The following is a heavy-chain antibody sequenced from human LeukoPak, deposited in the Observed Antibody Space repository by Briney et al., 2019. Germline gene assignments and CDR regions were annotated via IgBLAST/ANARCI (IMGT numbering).Heavy chain of an antibody. V-gene: IGHV1-46*01. CDR3: ARDRREQHRATIFDY. J-gene: IGHJ4*02. CDR1: GYTFTSYY. Sequence: ASVKVSCKASGYTFTSYYMHWVRQAPGQGLEWMGIINPSGGSTSYAQKFQGRVTMSRDTSTSTVYMELSSLRSEDTAVYYCARDRREQHRATIFDYWGQGTLVTVSS. D-gene: IGHD6-13*01. CDR2: INPSGGST.